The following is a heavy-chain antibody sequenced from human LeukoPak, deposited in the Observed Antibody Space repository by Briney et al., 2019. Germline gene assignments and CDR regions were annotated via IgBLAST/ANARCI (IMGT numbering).Heavy chain of an antibody. D-gene: IGHD4-17*01. Sequence: SETLSLTCSVSGVSISSADYYWSWIRQPPGKGLEWIGSIYYSGNTYYSPSLRSRITISVDTSKNQFSLKLTSVTAADTAVYYCARDRRSYRFYGMDVWGQGTTVTVSS. CDR3: ARDRRSYRFYGMDV. CDR2: IYYSGNT. J-gene: IGHJ6*02. CDR1: GVSISSADYY. V-gene: IGHV4-30-4*01.